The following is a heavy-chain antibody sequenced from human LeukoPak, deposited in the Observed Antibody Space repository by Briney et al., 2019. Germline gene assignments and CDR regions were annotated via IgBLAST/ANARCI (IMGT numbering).Heavy chain of an antibody. J-gene: IGHJ4*02. CDR1: GGSFSGYY. Sequence: SETLSLTCAVYGGSFSGYYWSWIRQPPGKGLEWIGEINHSGSTNYNPSLKSRVTISVDTSKNQFSLKLSSVTAADTAVYYCASGAGVRGVNHGDYWGQGTLVTVSS. V-gene: IGHV4-34*01. D-gene: IGHD3-10*01. CDR2: INHSGST. CDR3: ASGAGVRGVNHGDY.